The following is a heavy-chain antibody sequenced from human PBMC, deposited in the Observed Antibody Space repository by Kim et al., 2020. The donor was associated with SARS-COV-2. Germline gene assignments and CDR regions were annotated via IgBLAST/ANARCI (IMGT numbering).Heavy chain of an antibody. Sequence: SVKVSCKASGGTFSSYAISWVRQAPGQGLEWMGGIIPIFGTANYAQKFQGRVTITADESTSTAYMELSSLRSEDTAVYYCARDATPYSSPSLYFDYWGQGTLVTVSS. J-gene: IGHJ4*02. CDR3: ARDATPYSSPSLYFDY. V-gene: IGHV1-69*13. D-gene: IGHD6-6*01. CDR1: GGTFSSYA. CDR2: IIPIFGTA.